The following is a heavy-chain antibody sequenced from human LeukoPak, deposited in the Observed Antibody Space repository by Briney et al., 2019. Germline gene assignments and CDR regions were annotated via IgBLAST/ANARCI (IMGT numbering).Heavy chain of an antibody. CDR1: GGSFSGYY. CDR2: INHSGST. CDR3: ARRSGLSRSRYYYYYMGV. Sequence: SETLSLTCAVYGGSFSGYYWSWIRQPPGKGLEWIGEINHSGSTNYNPSLKSRVTISVDTSKNQFSLKLSSVTAADTAVYYCARRSGLSRSRYYYYYMGVWGKGTTVTVS. D-gene: IGHD2/OR15-2a*01. J-gene: IGHJ6*03. V-gene: IGHV4-34*01.